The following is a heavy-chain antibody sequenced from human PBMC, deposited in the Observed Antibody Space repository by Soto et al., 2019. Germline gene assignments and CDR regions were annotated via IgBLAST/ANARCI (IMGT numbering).Heavy chain of an antibody. J-gene: IGHJ5*02. CDR1: GYTLTELS. CDR2: FDPEDGET. Sequence: ASVKVSCNVSGYTLTELSMHWVRQAPGKGLEWMGGFDPEDGETIYAQKFQGRVTMTEDTSTDTAYMELSSLRSEDTAVYYSATDYDFWSGYPFDPWGQGTLVTVSS. D-gene: IGHD3-3*01. V-gene: IGHV1-24*01. CDR3: ATDYDFWSGYPFDP.